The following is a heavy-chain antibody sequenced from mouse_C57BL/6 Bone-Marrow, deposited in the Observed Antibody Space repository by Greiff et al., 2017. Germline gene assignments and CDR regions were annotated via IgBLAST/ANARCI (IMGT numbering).Heavy chain of an antibody. D-gene: IGHD2-3*01. Sequence: QVQLQQSGAELVRPGTSVKVSCKASGYAFTNYLIEWVKQRPGQGLEWIGVINPGSGGTNYNEKFKGKATLTADKSSSTAYMQLSSLTSEDSAVYFCARLDGYPLYFDVWGTGTTVTVSS. CDR2: INPGSGGT. CDR3: ARLDGYPLYFDV. J-gene: IGHJ1*03. V-gene: IGHV1-54*01. CDR1: GYAFTNYL.